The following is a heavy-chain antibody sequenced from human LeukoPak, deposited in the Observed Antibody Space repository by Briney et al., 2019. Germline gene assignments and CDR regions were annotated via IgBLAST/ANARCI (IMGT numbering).Heavy chain of an antibody. Sequence: PGGSLKLSCEASGFTVSNNYMNWVRQAPGQGLEWVAVIYSDGSTYYEASVKGGFTISRDNSKDTLYLQIHGLRAEDTAVYYCASSYSRGWWPVFDYGGQGTLVTVSS. J-gene: IGHJ4*02. V-gene: IGHV3-53*01. CDR3: ASSYSRGWWPVFDY. D-gene: IGHD6-19*01. CDR1: GFTVSNNY. CDR2: IYSDGST.